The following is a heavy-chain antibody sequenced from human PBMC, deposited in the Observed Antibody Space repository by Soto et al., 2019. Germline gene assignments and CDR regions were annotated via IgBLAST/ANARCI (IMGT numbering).Heavy chain of an antibody. Sequence: ASVKVSCQASGYTFTSYGISWVRQAPGQGLEWMGWISAYNGNTNYAQKLQGRVTMTTDTSTSTAYMELRSPRSDDTAVYYCARAVGVVVAAATMDVWGQGTTVTVSS. CDR2: ISAYNGNT. CDR1: GYTFTSYG. V-gene: IGHV1-18*01. D-gene: IGHD2-15*01. CDR3: ARAVGVVVAAATMDV. J-gene: IGHJ6*02.